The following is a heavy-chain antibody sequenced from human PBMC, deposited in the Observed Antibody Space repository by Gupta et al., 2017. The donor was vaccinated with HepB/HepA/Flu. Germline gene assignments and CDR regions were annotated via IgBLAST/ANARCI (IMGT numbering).Heavy chain of an antibody. CDR3: ARNDSPSAFDF. V-gene: IGHV3-30-3*01. D-gene: IGHD2-2*01. CDR1: GFTFNNYP. J-gene: IGHJ3*01. CDR2: ISSDANNR. Sequence: QVHLVESGGGLAQPGKSLRPSCAASGFTFNNYPLHWVRQAPGKGLEWVALISSDANNRYYADSVKGRFTISRDNSNNTLHLQMNSLTIEDTAMYYCARNDSPSAFDFWGHGTSVTVSS.